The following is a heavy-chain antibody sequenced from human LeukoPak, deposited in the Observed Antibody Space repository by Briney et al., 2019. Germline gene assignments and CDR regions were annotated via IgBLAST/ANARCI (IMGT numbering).Heavy chain of an antibody. Sequence: SSQTLSLTCTVSGGSISSYYWSWIRQPPGKGLEWIGYIYYSGSTEYNPSLKSRVTISVDTSKNQFSLKLSSVTAADTAVYYCARHPSRGDYGYAFDIWGHGTVVTVSS. J-gene: IGHJ3*02. V-gene: IGHV4-59*08. CDR2: IYYSGST. CDR1: GGSISSYY. D-gene: IGHD4-17*01. CDR3: ARHPSRGDYGYAFDI.